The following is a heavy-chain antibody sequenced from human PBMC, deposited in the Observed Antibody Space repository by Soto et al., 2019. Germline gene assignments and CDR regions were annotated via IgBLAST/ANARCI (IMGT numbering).Heavy chain of an antibody. CDR3: ARDLRRGYSGYANY. D-gene: IGHD5-12*01. J-gene: IGHJ4*02. V-gene: IGHV1-18*04. Sequence: VASVKVSCKASGYTFTSYGISWVRQAPGQGLEWMGWISAYNGNTNYAQKLQGRVTMTTDTSTSTAYMELRSLRSDNTAVYYCARDLRRGYSGYANYWGQGTLVTVSS. CDR2: ISAYNGNT. CDR1: GYTFTSYG.